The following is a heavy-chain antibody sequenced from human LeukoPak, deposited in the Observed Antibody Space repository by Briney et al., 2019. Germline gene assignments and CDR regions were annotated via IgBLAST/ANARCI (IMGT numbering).Heavy chain of an antibody. J-gene: IGHJ4*02. CDR2: ISSSSSYI. V-gene: IGHV3-21*01. Sequence: GGSLSLSCAASGFTFSSYSMNWVRQAPGKGLEWVSSISSSSSYIYYADSVKGRFTISRDNAKNSLYLQMNSLRAEDTAVYYCARVGYNWKYYFDYWGQGTLVTVSS. CDR3: ARVGYNWKYYFDY. D-gene: IGHD1-20*01. CDR1: GFTFSSYS.